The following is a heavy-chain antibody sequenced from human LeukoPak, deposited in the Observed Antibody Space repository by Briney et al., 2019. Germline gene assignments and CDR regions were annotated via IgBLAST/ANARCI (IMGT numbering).Heavy chain of an antibody. CDR1: GFTFSNFG. Sequence: GGSLRLSCAASGFTFSNFGINWVRQAPGKGLEWVSSISSSSYTYYADSVKDRLTISRDNAKNSLYLQMNSLRVEDTAVYYCARGGHPRYWGQGTLVTVSS. V-gene: IGHV3-21*01. CDR2: ISSSSYT. CDR3: ARGGHPRY. J-gene: IGHJ4*02.